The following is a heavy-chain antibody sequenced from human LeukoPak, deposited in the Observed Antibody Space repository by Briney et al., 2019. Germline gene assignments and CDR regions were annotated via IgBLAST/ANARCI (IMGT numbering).Heavy chain of an antibody. D-gene: IGHD5/OR15-5a*01. CDR2: VNNDGSST. CDR3: AKGGLRVPDY. CDR1: GFIFSNYW. J-gene: IGHJ4*02. V-gene: IGHV3-74*03. Sequence: PGGSLRLSCAASGFIFSNYWMHWVRQAPGKGLVWVSRVNNDGSSTTYADSVKGRFTISRDNAKNTLYLQMSSLRAEDTAVYYCAKGGLRVPDYWGQGTLVTVSS.